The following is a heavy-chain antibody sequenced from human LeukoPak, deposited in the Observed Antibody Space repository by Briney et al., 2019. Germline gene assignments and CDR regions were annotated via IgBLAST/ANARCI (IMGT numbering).Heavy chain of an antibody. D-gene: IGHD1-26*01. J-gene: IGHJ4*02. Sequence: GGSLRLSCAASGFTFNRYSMNWVRQAPGKGLEWISYISSSGTTIYYADSVQGRFIISRDNSKNTLYLQMNSLRAEDTAVYYCAGGISGSSDYWGQGTLVTVSS. CDR1: GFTFNRYS. CDR2: ISSSGTTI. V-gene: IGHV3-48*01. CDR3: AGGISGSSDY.